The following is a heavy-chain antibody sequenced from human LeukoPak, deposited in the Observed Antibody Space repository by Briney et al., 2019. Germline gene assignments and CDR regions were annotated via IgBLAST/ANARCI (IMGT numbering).Heavy chain of an antibody. CDR2: INPSGGST. CDR1: GYTFTSYG. Sequence: ASVKVSCKASGYTFTSYGISWVRQAPGQGLEWMGIINPSGGSTSYAQKFQGRVTMTRDTSTSTVYMELSSLRSEDTAVYYCASGDPTNGDAFDIWGQGTMVTVSS. J-gene: IGHJ3*02. D-gene: IGHD4-17*01. CDR3: ASGDPTNGDAFDI. V-gene: IGHV1-46*01.